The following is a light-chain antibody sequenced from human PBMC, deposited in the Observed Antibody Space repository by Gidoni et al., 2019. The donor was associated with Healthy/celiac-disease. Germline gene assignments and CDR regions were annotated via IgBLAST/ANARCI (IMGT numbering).Light chain of an antibody. V-gene: IGLV2-14*01. CDR1: SSDVGGYNY. CDR3: SSYTSISTLV. CDR2: EVS. Sequence: QSALTQPASVSGSPGQSITISCPGTSSDVGGYNYVSWYQQHPGKAPKLMIYEVSNRPSGVANRFSCSKSGNTSSLTISGLQAEDDSDYYFSSYTSISTLVFGGGTKLTVL. J-gene: IGLJ2*01.